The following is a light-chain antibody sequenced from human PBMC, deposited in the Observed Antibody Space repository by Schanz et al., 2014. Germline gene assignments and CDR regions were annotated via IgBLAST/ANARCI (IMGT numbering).Light chain of an antibody. V-gene: IGKV3-11*01. Sequence: EIVLTQSPATLSLSPGERVTLSCRASQSVSSYLAWYQQKPGQAPRLLIYDASNRATGIPARFSGSGSGTDFTLTISSLDPEDFAVYYCQQRSNWPKFTFGPGTKVDIK. J-gene: IGKJ3*01. CDR3: QQRSNWPKFT. CDR2: DAS. CDR1: QSVSSY.